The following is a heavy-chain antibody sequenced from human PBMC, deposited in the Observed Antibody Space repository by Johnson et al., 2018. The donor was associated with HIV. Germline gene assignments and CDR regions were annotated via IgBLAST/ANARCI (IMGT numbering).Heavy chain of an antibody. CDR3: ARGEHSTVWRDAFDI. CDR2: INQDGSEK. CDR1: GFTFSRYW. D-gene: IGHD6-6*01. Sequence: VQLVESGGGLVQPGGSLRLSCAASGFTFSRYWMSWVRQAPGEGLEWVANINQDGSEKNYVDSVKGRFAISRDNAKNALYLEMSSLRVEDTAVYYCARGEHSTVWRDAFDIWGQGTMVTVSS. V-gene: IGHV3-7*04. J-gene: IGHJ3*02.